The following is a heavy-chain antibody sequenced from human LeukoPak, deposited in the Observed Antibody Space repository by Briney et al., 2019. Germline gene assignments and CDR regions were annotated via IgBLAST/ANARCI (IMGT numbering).Heavy chain of an antibody. D-gene: IGHD3-10*01. CDR1: RSNFSSYG. J-gene: IGHJ5*02. CDR2: ISYDESNK. Sequence: PGGSLRLSCAAYRSNFSSYGMHWVRQAPGKGLEWVEVISYDESNKYYADSVKGRFTISRDNSKNTSYLQMNSLRAEDTAVYYCAKDHSGSYYPNWFDPWGQGTRVTVSS. CDR3: AKDHSGSYYPNWFDP. V-gene: IGHV3-30*18.